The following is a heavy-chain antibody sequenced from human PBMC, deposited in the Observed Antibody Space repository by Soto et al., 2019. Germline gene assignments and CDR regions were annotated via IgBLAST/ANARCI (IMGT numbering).Heavy chain of an antibody. D-gene: IGHD6-25*01. CDR1: GYTLATYD. Sequence: QVQLVQSGAEVKKPGASVKVSCKASGYTLATYDFAWVRQATGQGLEWMGWMNPNTGNTGYAQAFRGRVTMTRNTSITTAYMELSSLRSEDTAVYCCSRRKERSGPYYLDYWGQGTLVTVSS. CDR2: MNPNTGNT. J-gene: IGHJ4*02. V-gene: IGHV1-8*01. CDR3: SRRKERSGPYYLDY.